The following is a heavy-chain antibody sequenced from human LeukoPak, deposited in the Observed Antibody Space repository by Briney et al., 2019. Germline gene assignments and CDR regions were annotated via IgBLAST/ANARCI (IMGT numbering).Heavy chain of an antibody. Sequence: PSETLSLTCAVYGGSFSGYYWSWIRQPPGKGLEWIGSIYYSGSTYYNPSLKSRVTISVGTSKNQFSLKLSSVTAADTAVYYCARVYYDYVWGSYRPQYFDYWGQGTLVTVSS. J-gene: IGHJ4*02. D-gene: IGHD3-16*02. CDR3: ARVYYDYVWGSYRPQYFDY. V-gene: IGHV4-34*01. CDR2: IYYSGST. CDR1: GGSFSGYY.